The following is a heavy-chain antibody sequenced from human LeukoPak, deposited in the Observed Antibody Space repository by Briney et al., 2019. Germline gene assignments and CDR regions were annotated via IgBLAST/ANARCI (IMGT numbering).Heavy chain of an antibody. CDR3: ARGGSLTGYTY. J-gene: IGHJ4*02. CDR1: GFTFSSYW. Sequence: GGSLRLSCAASGFTFSSYWMNWVRQAPGKGLVWVSCITGDGSSISYADSVKGRFTISRDNAKNTLYLQMSSMRAEDTALYYCARGGSLTGYTYWGQGTPVTVSS. CDR2: ITGDGSSI. V-gene: IGHV3-74*01. D-gene: IGHD3-9*01.